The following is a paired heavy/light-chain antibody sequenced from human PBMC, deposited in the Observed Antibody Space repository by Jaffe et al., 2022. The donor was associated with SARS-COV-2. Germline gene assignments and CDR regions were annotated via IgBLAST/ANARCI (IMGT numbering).Heavy chain of an antibody. J-gene: IGHJ5*02. CDR2: INSDGSYT. V-gene: IGHV3-74*01. D-gene: IGHD5-18*01. Sequence: EVQLVESGGGLVQPGGSLRVSCAASGFTFSSSWMHWVRQAPGKGLVWVSRINSDGSYTSYADSVKGRFTISRDNAKDTLYLQIHSLRAEDTAVYYCARGGDRYNYDLVSSWGQGTLVTVSS. CDR1: GFTFSSSW. CDR3: ARGGDRYNYDLVSS.
Light chain of an antibody. CDR1: SSDVGGYNY. V-gene: IGLV2-14*01. CDR3: NSYTSSDTWV. CDR2: EVN. J-gene: IGLJ3*02. Sequence: QSALTQPASVSGSPGQSIAISCTGTSSDVGGYNYVSWYQQYPGKAPKLMIYEVNNRPSGVPDRFSGAKSGNTASLTISGLQAEDEADYYCNSYTSSDTWVFGGGTKLTVL.